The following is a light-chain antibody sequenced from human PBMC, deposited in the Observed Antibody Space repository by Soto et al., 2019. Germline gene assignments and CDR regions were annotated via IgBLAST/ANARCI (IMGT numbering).Light chain of an antibody. CDR3: HQYGSSPQT. V-gene: IGKV3-20*01. CDR2: DTS. CDR1: QSVSSNY. Sequence: EIVLTQSPGTLSLSPGERATLSCRASQSVSSNYLAWYQQNPGQAPRLLIHDTSTRATGIPDRFSDSGSGTDFTLTISSLEPEDFAVYYCHQYGSSPQTFGGGTKVEIK. J-gene: IGKJ4*01.